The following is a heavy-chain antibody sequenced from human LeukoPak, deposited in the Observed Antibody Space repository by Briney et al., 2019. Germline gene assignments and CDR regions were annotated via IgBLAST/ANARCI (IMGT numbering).Heavy chain of an antibody. CDR3: ARRRGTYSNYYFDY. CDR2: IYPGDSDT. V-gene: IGHV5-51*01. Sequence: GESLKISCKGSGXSFTSYYIGWVRQMPGKGLEWMGIIYPGDSDTTYSPSFQGQVTISADKSISTAYLQWSSLKASDTAVFYCARRRGTYSNYYFDYWGQGTLVTVSS. J-gene: IGHJ4*02. CDR1: GXSFTSYY. D-gene: IGHD6-13*01.